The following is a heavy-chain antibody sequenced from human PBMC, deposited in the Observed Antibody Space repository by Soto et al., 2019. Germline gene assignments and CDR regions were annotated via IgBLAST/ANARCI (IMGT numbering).Heavy chain of an antibody. CDR1: GGSISSSSYY. CDR3: ATRDSVDTAMVADY. CDR2: IYYSGST. V-gene: IGHV4-39*01. D-gene: IGHD5-18*01. Sequence: PSETLSLTCTVSGGSISSSSYYWGWIRQPPGKGLEWIGSIYYSGSTYYNPSLKSRVTISVDTSKNQFSLKLSSVTAADTAVYYCATRDSVDTAMVADYWGQGTLVTVSS. J-gene: IGHJ4*02.